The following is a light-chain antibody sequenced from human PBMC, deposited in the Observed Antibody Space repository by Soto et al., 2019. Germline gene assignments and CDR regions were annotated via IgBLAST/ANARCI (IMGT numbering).Light chain of an antibody. V-gene: IGKV3-20*01. CDR2: GAS. Sequence: EIVLTQSPFTLSYSPGERATLSCRSSQSVSSSYLAWYQQKPGQAPRLLIYGASSRATGIPDRFSGSGSGTDFTLTISRLEPEDFAVYYCQQYGSSPRTFGQGTKVDIK. CDR1: QSVSSSY. CDR3: QQYGSSPRT. J-gene: IGKJ1*01.